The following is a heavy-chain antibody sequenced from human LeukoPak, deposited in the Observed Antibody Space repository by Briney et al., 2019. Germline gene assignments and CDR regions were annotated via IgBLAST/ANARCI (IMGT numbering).Heavy chain of an antibody. D-gene: IGHD1-26*01. J-gene: IGHJ4*02. CDR3: AKVSGSYPAGYFDY. Sequence: GGSLRLSCTASGFTFSSYAMSWVRQAPGKGLEWVSAMSNSGTSTYYADSVKGRFTISRDNSKNTLYLQMNSLRAEDTAVYYCAKVSGSYPAGYFDYWGQGTLVTVSS. V-gene: IGHV3-23*01. CDR2: MSNSGTST. CDR1: GFTFSSYA.